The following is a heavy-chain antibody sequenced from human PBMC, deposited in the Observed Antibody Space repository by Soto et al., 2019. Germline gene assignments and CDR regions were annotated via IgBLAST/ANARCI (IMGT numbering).Heavy chain of an antibody. D-gene: IGHD3-16*01. V-gene: IGHV3-33*01. CDR1: GFTFSNYG. CDR3: ARDLSGPLDY. CDR2: IWYDGSNK. Sequence: PGGSLRLSCVASGFTFSNYGMHWVRQAPGKGLEWVAGIWYDGSNKFYADSVKGRFTISRGTSKDTLYLQMNSLRVDDTAVYYCARDLSGPLDYWGQGTLVTVSS. J-gene: IGHJ4*02.